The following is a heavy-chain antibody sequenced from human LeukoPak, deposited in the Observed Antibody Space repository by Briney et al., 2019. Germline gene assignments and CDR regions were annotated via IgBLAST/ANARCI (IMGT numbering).Heavy chain of an antibody. D-gene: IGHD6-13*01. CDR1: GLSFDSYW. Sequence: GGSLRLSCAASGLSFDSYWMNWVRQAPGRGLEWVANINHDATEKYYVDSVKGRFTISRDNAKKSLYLQMNRLRADDTAVYHCARVRSAAAGPLDYWGQGTLVTVSS. CDR2: INHDATEK. CDR3: ARVRSAAAGPLDY. V-gene: IGHV3-7*01. J-gene: IGHJ4*02.